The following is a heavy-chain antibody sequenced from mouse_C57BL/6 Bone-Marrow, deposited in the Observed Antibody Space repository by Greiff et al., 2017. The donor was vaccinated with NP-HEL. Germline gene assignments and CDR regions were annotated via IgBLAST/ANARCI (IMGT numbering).Heavy chain of an antibody. CDR3: TTFITTVASLHYYGC. CDR2: IDPETGGT. J-gene: IGHJ2*01. D-gene: IGHD1-1*01. CDR1: GYTFTDYE. Sequence: VQLQQSGAELVRPGASVTLSCKASGYTFTDYEMHWVKQTPVHGLEWIGAIDPETGGTAYNQKFKGKAILTADKSSSTAYMELRSLTSEDSAVYYCTTFITTVASLHYYGCWGHGTTLTVSS. V-gene: IGHV1-15*01.